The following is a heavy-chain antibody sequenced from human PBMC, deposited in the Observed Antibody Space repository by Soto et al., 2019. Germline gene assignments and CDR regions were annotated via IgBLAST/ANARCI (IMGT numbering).Heavy chain of an antibody. D-gene: IGHD6-6*01. CDR2: IKQDGSEK. V-gene: IGHV3-7*04. J-gene: IGHJ4*02. CDR3: ATEYSSSMRLSDSSQFDY. CDR1: GFTFSSYW. Sequence: GGSLRLSCAASGFTFSSYWMSWVRQAPGKGLEWVANIKQDGSEKYYVDSVKGRFTISRDNAKNSLYLQMNSLRAEDTAVYYCATEYSSSMRLSDSSQFDYWGQGTLVTVSS.